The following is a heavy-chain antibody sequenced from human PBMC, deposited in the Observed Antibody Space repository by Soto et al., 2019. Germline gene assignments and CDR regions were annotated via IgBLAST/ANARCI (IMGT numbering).Heavy chain of an antibody. J-gene: IGHJ6*03. V-gene: IGHV5-51*01. CDR3: ARHGIRYYYYMDV. CDR1: GYSFTSYW. Sequence: GESLKISCKGSGYSFTSYWIGLVRQMPGKGLEWMGIIYPGDSDTRYSPSFQGQVTISADKSISTAYLQWSSLKASDTAMYYCARHGIRYYYYMDVWGKGTTVTVSS. D-gene: IGHD1-26*01. CDR2: IYPGDSDT.